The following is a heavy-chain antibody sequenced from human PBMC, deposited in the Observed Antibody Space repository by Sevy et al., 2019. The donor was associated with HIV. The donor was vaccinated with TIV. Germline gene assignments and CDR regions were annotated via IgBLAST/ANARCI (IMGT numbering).Heavy chain of an antibody. CDR3: AGENAWGRGYS. J-gene: IGHJ4*02. V-gene: IGHV4-59*08. D-gene: IGHD1-26*01. CDR2: VYYNGHI. CDR1: GGSVTSLY. Sequence: SETLSLTCTVSGGSVTSLYWNWIRQPPGKGLEGLANVYYNGHINYNPSLKSRVTLSLDTSKNQFSLRLSSVTAADTAMYYCAGENAWGRGYSWGQGTLVTVSS.